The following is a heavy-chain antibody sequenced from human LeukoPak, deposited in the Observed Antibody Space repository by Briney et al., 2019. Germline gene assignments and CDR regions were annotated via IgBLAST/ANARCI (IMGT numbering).Heavy chain of an antibody. Sequence: SETLSLTCTVSGGSISSYYWSWIRQPPGKGLEWIGSIYYSGSTYYNPSLKSRVTISVDTSKNQFSLKLSSVTAADTAVYYCARAPLLWFGELQGTYFDYWGQGTLVTVSS. D-gene: IGHD3-10*01. CDR1: GGSISSYY. V-gene: IGHV4-59*12. CDR2: IYYSGST. CDR3: ARAPLLWFGELQGTYFDY. J-gene: IGHJ4*02.